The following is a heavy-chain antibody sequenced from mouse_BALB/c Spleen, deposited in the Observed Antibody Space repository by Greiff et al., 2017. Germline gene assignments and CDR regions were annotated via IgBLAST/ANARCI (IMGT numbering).Heavy chain of an antibody. CDR1: GFTFSSYG. V-gene: IGHV5-6*01. J-gene: IGHJ2*01. CDR2: ISSGGSYT. CDR3: ARQGVWLKGYFDY. Sequence: EVKLMESGGDLVKPGGSLKLSCAASGFTFSSYGMPWVRQTPDKRLEWVATISSGGSYTYYPDSVKGRFTISRDNAKNTLYLQMSSLKSEDTAMYYGARQGVWLKGYFDYWGQGTTLTVSS. D-gene: IGHD2-2*01.